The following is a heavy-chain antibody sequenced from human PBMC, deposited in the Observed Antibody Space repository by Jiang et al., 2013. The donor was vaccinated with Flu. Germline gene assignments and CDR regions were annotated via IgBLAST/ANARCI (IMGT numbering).Heavy chain of an antibody. CDR1: GAFIRDSTYY. V-gene: IGHV4-39*01. CDR3: ARHSVHDYGDYRSWFDP. CDR2: IFYSGTT. J-gene: IGHJ5*02. D-gene: IGHD4-17*01. Sequence: GSGLVKPSETLSLSCSVSGAFIRDSTYYWGWIRQPPGKGLEWIGSIFYSGTTYYSPSLKSRVTITVDTPKNQLSLRLASVTAADTAVYFCARHSVHDYGDYRSWFDPWGQGDSGRRLL.